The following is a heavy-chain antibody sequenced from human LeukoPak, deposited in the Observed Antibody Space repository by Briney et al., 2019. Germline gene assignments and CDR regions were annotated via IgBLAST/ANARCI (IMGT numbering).Heavy chain of an antibody. J-gene: IGHJ4*02. V-gene: IGHV4-61*08. CDR2: IYHSGST. CDR3: GRETIAATGTSVFFDY. D-gene: IGHD6-13*01. Sequence: PSDTLSLTCTVSGASVSSSGYDWSWIRQPPGKGLEWIGYIYHSGSTNYNPSLKSRVTISVDTSKNQFSLKLTSMTAADTAVYYCGRETIAATGTSVFFDYWGQGTLVTVSS. CDR1: GASVSSSGYD.